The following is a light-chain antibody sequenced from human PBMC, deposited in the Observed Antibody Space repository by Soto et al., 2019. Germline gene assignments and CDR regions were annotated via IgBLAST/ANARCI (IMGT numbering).Light chain of an antibody. CDR3: QHYVTSSIT. V-gene: IGKV3-20*01. Sequence: EIVLTQSPGTLSLSPGERATLSRRASQSVTSASLAWYQQKPGQAPRLLMYGASSRATGTPDRISGGGSGTDFTLTISRLEPEDFAVYYCQHYVTSSITFGQGTRLEI. J-gene: IGKJ5*01. CDR1: QSVTSAS. CDR2: GAS.